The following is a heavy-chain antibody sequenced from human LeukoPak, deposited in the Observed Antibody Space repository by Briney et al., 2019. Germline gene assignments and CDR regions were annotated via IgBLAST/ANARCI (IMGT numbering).Heavy chain of an antibody. CDR1: GFTFSNYW. J-gene: IGHJ5*02. CDR2: IKQDASEK. D-gene: IGHD3-10*01. Sequence: GGSLRLSCAASGFTFSNYWMSWVRQAPGKGLEWVANIKQDASEKYYVDSVKGRFTISRDNAENSLYLQMSSLRVEDTAVYYCARDARNYGSGSALFDPWGQGTPVIVSS. V-gene: IGHV3-7*01. CDR3: ARDARNYGSGSALFDP.